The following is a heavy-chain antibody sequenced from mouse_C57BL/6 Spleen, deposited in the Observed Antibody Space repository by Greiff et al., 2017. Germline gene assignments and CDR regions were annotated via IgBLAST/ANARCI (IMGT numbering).Heavy chain of an antibody. CDR1: GFTFSDYG. D-gene: IGHD1-2*01. V-gene: IGHV5-17*01. CDR3: ARGITTPGWCAY. CDR2: ISSGSSTI. J-gene: IGHJ3*01. Sequence: EVKLMESGGGLVKPGGSLKLSCAASGFTFSDYGMHWVRQAPEKGLEWVAYISSGSSTIYYADTVKGRFTISRDNAKNTLFLQMTSLRSEDTAMYYCARGITTPGWCAYWGQGTLVTVSA.